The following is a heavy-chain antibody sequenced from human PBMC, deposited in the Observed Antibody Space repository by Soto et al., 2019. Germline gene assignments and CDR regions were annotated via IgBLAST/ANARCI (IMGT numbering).Heavy chain of an antibody. V-gene: IGHV4-34*01. J-gene: IGHJ3*02. D-gene: IGHD2-15*01. CDR3: AREGSGGSLYDAFDI. CDR2: INHSGST. CDR1: GGSFSGYY. Sequence: SETLSLTCAVYGGSFSGYYWSWIRQPPGKGLEWIGEINHSGSTNYNPSLKSRVTISVDTSKNQFSLKLSSVTAADTAVYYCAREGSGGSLYDAFDIWGQGTMVTVSS.